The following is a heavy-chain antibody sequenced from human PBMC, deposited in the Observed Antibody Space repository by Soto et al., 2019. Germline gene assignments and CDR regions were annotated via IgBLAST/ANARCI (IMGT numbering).Heavy chain of an antibody. CDR1: GFTFSSYD. CDR2: ISSNSYTI. CDR3: ARESAVVAAKVYYGMDV. D-gene: IGHD2-15*01. V-gene: IGHV3-48*02. Sequence: PGGSLRLSCAASGFTFSSYDMNWVRQAPGKGLEWVSYISSNSYTIYYVDSVKGRFTISRDNAKNSLYLQMNSLRDEDTAVYYCARESAVVAAKVYYGMDVWGQGTTVTVSS. J-gene: IGHJ6*02.